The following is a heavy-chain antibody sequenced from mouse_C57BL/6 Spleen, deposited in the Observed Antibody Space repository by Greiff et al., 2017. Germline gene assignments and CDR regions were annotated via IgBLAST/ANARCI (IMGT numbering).Heavy chain of an antibody. J-gene: IGHJ2*01. CDR3: ARGAGPDYDEVFDY. CDR1: GYTFTGYW. D-gene: IGHD2-4*01. V-gene: IGHV1-9*01. Sequence: QVQLQQSGAELMKPGASVKLSCKATGYTFTGYWLEWVKQRPGHGLEWIGEVLPGSGSTNYNEKFKGKATFTADTSSNTAYMQLSSLTTEDSAIYYCARGAGPDYDEVFDYWGQGTTLTVSS. CDR2: VLPGSGST.